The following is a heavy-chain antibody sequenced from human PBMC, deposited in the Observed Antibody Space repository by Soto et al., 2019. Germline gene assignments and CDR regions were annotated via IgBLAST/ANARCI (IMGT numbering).Heavy chain of an antibody. V-gene: IGHV4-39*01. J-gene: IGHJ6*03. CDR3: ARRAVVVPAAMRTYYYYYMDV. CDR1: GGSISSSSYY. Sequence: SETLSLTCTVSGGSISSSSYYWGWIRQPPGKGLEWIGSIYYSGSTYYNPSLKSRVTISVDTSKNQFSLKLSSVTAADPAVYYCARRAVVVPAAMRTYYYYYMDVWGKGTTVTVSS. CDR2: IYYSGST. D-gene: IGHD2-2*01.